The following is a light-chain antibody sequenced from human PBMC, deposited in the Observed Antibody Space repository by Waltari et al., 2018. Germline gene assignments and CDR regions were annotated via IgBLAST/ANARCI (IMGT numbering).Light chain of an antibody. CDR2: AAS. CDR1: HGIHTY. V-gene: IGKV1-9*01. Sequence: TQVTQSPSSLSASVGDRVTITCRASHGIHTYFAWYQQKPWKVPRLLIYAASTLQSGVSSRFSGSGSGTDFALSISSLQPEDSATYYCLQLGTYPLTFGGGTKVKIK. J-gene: IGKJ4*01. CDR3: LQLGTYPLT.